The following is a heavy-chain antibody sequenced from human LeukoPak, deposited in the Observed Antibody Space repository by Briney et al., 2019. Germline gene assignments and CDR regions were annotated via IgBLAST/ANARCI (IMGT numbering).Heavy chain of an antibody. CDR2: IYHSGST. J-gene: IGHJ4*02. Sequence: PSETLSLTCAVSGYSISSGYYWGWIRQPPGKGLEWIGSIYHSGSTYYNPSLKSRVTISVDTSKNQFSLKLSSVTAADTAVYYCARRGFGAVNHFDYWGQGTLVTVSS. CDR3: ARRGFGAVNHFDY. CDR1: GYSISSGYY. V-gene: IGHV4-38-2*01. D-gene: IGHD3-3*01.